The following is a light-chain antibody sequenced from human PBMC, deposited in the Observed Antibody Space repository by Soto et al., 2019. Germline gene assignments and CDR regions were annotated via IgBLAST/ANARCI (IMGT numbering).Light chain of an antibody. CDR2: SYY. CDR1: SSNIESNT. CDR3: AAWDDILNGYV. Sequence: QSVLTQPPSASGTPGQRVTISCSGSSSNIESNTVTWYQQLPGTAPKLVIYSYYDRPSGVPDRFCGCTSGTSASLVIRGRQSEDEADYYCAAWDDILNGYVFGGGTKVTVL. J-gene: IGLJ1*01. V-gene: IGLV1-44*01.